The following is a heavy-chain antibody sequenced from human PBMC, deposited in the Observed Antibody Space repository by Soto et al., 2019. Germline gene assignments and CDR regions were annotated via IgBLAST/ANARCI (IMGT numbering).Heavy chain of an antibody. CDR3: ARVSGWYFLDY. CDR1: GYTFTSYA. CDR2: INAGNGNT. D-gene: IGHD6-19*01. J-gene: IGHJ4*02. V-gene: IGHV1-3*05. Sequence: QVQLVQSGAEEKKPGASEKVSCKASGYTFTSYAMHWVRQAPGQRLEWMGWINAGNGNTKYSQKFQGRVTITRDTSASTVYMELSSLRSEDTAVYYCARVSGWYFLDYWGQGTLVTVSS.